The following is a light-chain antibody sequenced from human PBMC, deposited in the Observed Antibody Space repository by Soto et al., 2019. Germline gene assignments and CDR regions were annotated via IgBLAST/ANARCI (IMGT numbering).Light chain of an antibody. CDR2: AAS. Sequence: IQLTQSPSSLSASVGDRVIITCRASLGISSYLAWYQQKPGKAPKLLISAASTLQSGVPSRFSGSGSGTDFTLTISSLQPEDFATYYCQQLNSYPRTFGPGTKVDIK. V-gene: IGKV1-9*01. CDR1: LGISSY. CDR3: QQLNSYPRT. J-gene: IGKJ3*01.